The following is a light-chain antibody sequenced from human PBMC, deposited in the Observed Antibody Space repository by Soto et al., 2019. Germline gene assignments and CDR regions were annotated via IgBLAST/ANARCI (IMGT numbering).Light chain of an antibody. J-gene: IGLJ2*01. CDR2: DVS. CDR3: ISSTTSSTLYVV. V-gene: IGLV2-14*01. Sequence: QSALTQPASVSGSPGQSITISCTGTSSDVGGYNYVSWYQQHPGKAPKLMIYDVSNRPSGVSNRVSGSKSGNTASLTISGLQAEDEADYYCISSTTSSTLYVVFGGGTKVTVL. CDR1: SSDVGGYNY.